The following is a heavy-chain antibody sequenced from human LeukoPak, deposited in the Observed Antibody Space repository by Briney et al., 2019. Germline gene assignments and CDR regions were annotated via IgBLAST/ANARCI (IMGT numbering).Heavy chain of an antibody. CDR2: IRYDGGNK. Sequence: GGSLTLSCVASGFTFGTFGMHWVRQAPGKGLEWVAFIRYDGGNKYYADSVKGRFTISRDNSKNTLYLQMDSLRVEDTAVYYCVKRIVVADKFDYWGQGSLVTVSS. CDR1: GFTFGTFG. V-gene: IGHV3-30*02. CDR3: VKRIVVADKFDY. J-gene: IGHJ4*02. D-gene: IGHD6-19*01.